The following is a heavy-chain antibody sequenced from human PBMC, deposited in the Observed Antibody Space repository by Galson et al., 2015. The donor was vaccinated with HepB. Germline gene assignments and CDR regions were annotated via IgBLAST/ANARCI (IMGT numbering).Heavy chain of an antibody. Sequence: SLRLSCAASGFTFSSYAMHWVRQAPGKGLEWVAVISYDGSNKYYADSVKGRFTISRDNSKNTLYLQMNSLRAEDTAVYYCARCVVEMATILPDYWGQGTLVTVSS. CDR1: GFTFSSYA. CDR2: ISYDGSNK. D-gene: IGHD5-24*01. J-gene: IGHJ4*02. V-gene: IGHV3-30-3*01. CDR3: ARCVVEMATILPDY.